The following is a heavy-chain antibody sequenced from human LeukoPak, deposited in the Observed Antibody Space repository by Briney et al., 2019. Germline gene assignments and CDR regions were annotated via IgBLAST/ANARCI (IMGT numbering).Heavy chain of an antibody. J-gene: IGHJ4*02. CDR3: ARSDGWYNFDY. Sequence: GGSLRLSCAASGFTFSSYGMHWVRQAPGKGLEWVAVISYGGSNKYYADSVKGRFTISRDNSKNTLYLQMNSLRAEDTAVYYCARSDGWYNFDYWGQGTLVTVSS. D-gene: IGHD6-19*01. V-gene: IGHV3-30*03. CDR1: GFTFSSYG. CDR2: ISYGGSNK.